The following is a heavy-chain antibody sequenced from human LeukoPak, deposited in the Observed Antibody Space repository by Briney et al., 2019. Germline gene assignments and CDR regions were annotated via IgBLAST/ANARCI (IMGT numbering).Heavy chain of an antibody. V-gene: IGHV3-30*18. D-gene: IGHD2-15*01. J-gene: IGHJ2*01. CDR2: ISYDGSNK. CDR3: AKELYCSGGSCSNWYFDL. CDR1: GFTFSSYG. Sequence: PGGSLRLSCAASGFTFSSYGMHWVRQAPGKGLEWVAVISYDGSNKYYADSVKGRFTISRDNSKNTLYLQMNSLRAEDTAVYYCAKELYCSGGSCSNWYFDLWGRGTLVTVSS.